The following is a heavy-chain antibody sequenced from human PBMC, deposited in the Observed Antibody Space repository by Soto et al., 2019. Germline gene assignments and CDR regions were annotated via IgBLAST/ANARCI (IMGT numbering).Heavy chain of an antibody. D-gene: IGHD3-3*01. CDR2: IYYSGST. V-gene: IGHV4-59*08. Sequence: PSETLSLTCTVSGCSISIYYWSWIRQPPGKGLEWIGYIYYSGSTNYNPSLKSRVTISVDTSKNQFSLKLSSVTAADTAVYYCARGGSPGDYDFWSGYYTGAYDYWGQGTLVTVSS. CDR1: GCSISIYY. J-gene: IGHJ4*02. CDR3: ARGGSPGDYDFWSGYYTGAYDY.